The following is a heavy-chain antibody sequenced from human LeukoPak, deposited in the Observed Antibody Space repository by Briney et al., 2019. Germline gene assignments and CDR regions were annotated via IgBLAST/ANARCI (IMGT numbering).Heavy chain of an antibody. V-gene: IGHV7-4-1*02. J-gene: IGHJ4*02. D-gene: IGHD1-26*01. CDR3: ARSGRQWQDY. CDR1: GYSLSGYA. Sequence: ASVKISCKASGYSLSGYAMTWVRQAPGQGLEWMGRINTNTGIPTYAQAFTGRFVFSLDTSVSTAYLQISSLKADDTAFYYCARSGRQWQDYWGQGTLVTVSS. CDR2: INTNTGIP.